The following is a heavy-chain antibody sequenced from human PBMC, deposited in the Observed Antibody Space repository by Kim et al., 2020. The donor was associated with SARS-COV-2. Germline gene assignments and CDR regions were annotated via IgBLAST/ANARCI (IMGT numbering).Heavy chain of an antibody. CDR1: GGTFSSYA. D-gene: IGHD4-17*01. CDR3: ARDPVSMEVTTGGFDY. CDR2: IIPIFGTA. J-gene: IGHJ4*02. V-gene: IGHV1-69*13. Sequence: SVKVSCKASGGTFSSYAISWVRQAPGQGLEWMGGIIPIFGTANYAQKFQGRVTITADESTRTAYMELSSLRSEDTAVYYCARDPVSMEVTTGGFDYWGQGTLVTVSS.